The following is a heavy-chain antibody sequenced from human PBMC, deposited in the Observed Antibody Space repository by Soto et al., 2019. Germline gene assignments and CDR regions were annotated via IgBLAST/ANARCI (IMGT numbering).Heavy chain of an antibody. D-gene: IGHD6-13*01. V-gene: IGHV3-48*02. CDR1: GFTFSNYS. Sequence: DLVESGGGLVQPGGSLRLSCAASGFTFSNYSLNWVRQAPGKGLEWVSYITSSGTTVYYADSVRGRFTISRDNAKNSLYLQMNSLRDDDTAVYYCARGSSNWAYYFDFWGQGTLVTVSS. CDR3: ARGSSNWAYYFDF. CDR2: ITSSGTTV. J-gene: IGHJ4*02.